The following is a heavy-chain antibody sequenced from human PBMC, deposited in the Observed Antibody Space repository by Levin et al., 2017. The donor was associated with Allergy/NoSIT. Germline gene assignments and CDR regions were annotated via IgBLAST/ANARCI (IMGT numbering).Heavy chain of an antibody. V-gene: IGHV4-4*07. J-gene: IGHJ6*02. CDR2: VYITGST. CDR1: GGSITTYY. D-gene: IGHD3-10*01. Sequence: SETLSLTCTVSGGSITTYYWSWIRQPAGKGLEWIGRVYITGSTNYNPSLKSRVTMSVDTSKNQFFLKLNSVTAADTAVYYCASFRPGSMAQYGMDVWGQGTAVTVSS. CDR3: ASFRPGSMAQYGMDV.